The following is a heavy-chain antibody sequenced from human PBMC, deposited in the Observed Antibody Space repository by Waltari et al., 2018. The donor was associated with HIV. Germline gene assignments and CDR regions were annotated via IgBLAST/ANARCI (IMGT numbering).Heavy chain of an antibody. Sequence: QVQLVESGGGVVQPGRSLRLSCAASGFTFSSYGMHWVRQAPGKGLEWVAVIWYDGSNKYYADSVKGRFTISRDNSKNTLYLQMNSLRAEDTAMYYCAKARWPRGLPLLVAFDIWGQGTMVTVSS. CDR1: GFTFSSYG. CDR3: AKARWPRGLPLLVAFDI. CDR2: IWYDGSNK. V-gene: IGHV3-30*18. J-gene: IGHJ3*02. D-gene: IGHD4-17*01.